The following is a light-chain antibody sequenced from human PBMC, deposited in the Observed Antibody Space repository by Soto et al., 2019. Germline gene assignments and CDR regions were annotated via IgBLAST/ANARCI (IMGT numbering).Light chain of an antibody. J-gene: IGKJ2*01. CDR3: QKSSSIPYT. CDR2: AAS. CDR1: QTISTY. Sequence: DIQMTQSPSSLSASVGDRVTITCRASQTISTYLNWCQQNPGKAPKLLIYAASNLQNGVPSRFSGSGSGTDFTLTISSLQPEDFATYYCQKSSSIPYTFGQGTKLEIK. V-gene: IGKV1-39*01.